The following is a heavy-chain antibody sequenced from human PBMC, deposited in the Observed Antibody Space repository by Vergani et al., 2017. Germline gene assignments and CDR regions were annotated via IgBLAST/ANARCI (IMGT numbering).Heavy chain of an antibody. D-gene: IGHD4-23*01. CDR3: ARDPRNSRAEFDY. Sequence: QVQLVQSGAEVKKPGASVKVSCNASGYTFTSYYMHWVRQAPGQGLAWMGISKPSGGSTSYAQKVPGRVTMTRDTSTRTVYMELSSLRSEDTAVYYCARDPRNSRAEFDYWGQGTLVTVSS. V-gene: IGHV1-46*01. J-gene: IGHJ4*02. CDR2: SKPSGGST. CDR1: GYTFTSYY.